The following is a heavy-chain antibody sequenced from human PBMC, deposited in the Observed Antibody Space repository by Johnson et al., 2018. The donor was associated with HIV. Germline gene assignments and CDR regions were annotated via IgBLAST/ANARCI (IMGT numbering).Heavy chain of an antibody. CDR1: GFTFSSYA. Sequence: QVQLVESGGGVVQPGGSLRLSCAASGFTFSSYAMHWVRQAPGKGLAWVAVISYDGSNKYYADSVKGRFTISRDNSKNTLYLQMNSLRAEDTAVYYCAREMAIAAAGHDAFDIWGQGTMVTVSS. V-gene: IGHV3-30*04. CDR3: AREMAIAAAGHDAFDI. J-gene: IGHJ3*02. CDR2: ISYDGSNK. D-gene: IGHD6-13*01.